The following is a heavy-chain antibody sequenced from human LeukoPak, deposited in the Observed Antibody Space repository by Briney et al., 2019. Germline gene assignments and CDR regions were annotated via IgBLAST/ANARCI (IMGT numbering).Heavy chain of an antibody. CDR2: INHSGST. J-gene: IGHJ4*02. CDR1: GGSFSGYY. Sequence: PSETLSLTCAVYGGSFSGYYWRWIRQPPGKGLEWIGEINHSGSTNYNPSLKSRVTISVDTSKNQFSQKLSSVTAADTAVYYCAREEFDILTGYYQYWGQGTLVTVSS. D-gene: IGHD3-9*01. V-gene: IGHV4-34*01. CDR3: AREEFDILTGYYQY.